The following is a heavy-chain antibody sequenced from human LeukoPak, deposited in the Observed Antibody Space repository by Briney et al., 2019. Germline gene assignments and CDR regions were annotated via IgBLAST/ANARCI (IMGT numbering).Heavy chain of an antibody. Sequence: ASVKVSCKASGYTFTSYDINWVRQATGQGLEWMGWMNPNSGNTGYAQKFQGRVTITRNTSISTAYMELSSLRSEDTAVYYCARGLRTGPAFDPWGQGTLVTVSS. J-gene: IGHJ5*02. V-gene: IGHV1-8*03. CDR1: GYTFTSYD. CDR3: ARGLRTGPAFDP. D-gene: IGHD4-17*01. CDR2: MNPNSGNT.